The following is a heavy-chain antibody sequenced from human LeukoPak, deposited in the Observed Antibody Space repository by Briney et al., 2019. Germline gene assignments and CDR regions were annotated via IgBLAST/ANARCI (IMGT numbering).Heavy chain of an antibody. CDR1: GFTFSNAW. D-gene: IGHD3-9*01. J-gene: IGHJ3*02. CDR3: ARGVRYSRAFDI. V-gene: IGHV3-30*03. CDR2: TSTDENLK. Sequence: GGSLRLSCAASGFTFSNAWMSWVRQAPGKGLEWVAVTSTDENLKFYADSVKGRFTISRDNSKNTLYLQMNSLRAEDTAVYYCARGVRYSRAFDIWGQGTMVTVSS.